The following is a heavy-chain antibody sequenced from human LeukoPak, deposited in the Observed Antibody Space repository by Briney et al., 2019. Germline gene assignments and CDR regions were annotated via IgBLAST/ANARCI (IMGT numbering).Heavy chain of an antibody. V-gene: IGHV1-69*06. CDR3: ARSMTERRFLEWVPIPYNWFDP. Sequence: SVKVSCKASGYTFTSYGISWVRQAPGQGLEWMGGIIPIFGTANYAQKFQGRVTITADKSTSTAYMELSSLRSEDTAVYYCARSMTERRFLEWVPIPYNWFDPWGQGTLVTVSS. CDR2: IIPIFGTA. CDR1: GYTFTSYG. D-gene: IGHD3-3*01. J-gene: IGHJ5*02.